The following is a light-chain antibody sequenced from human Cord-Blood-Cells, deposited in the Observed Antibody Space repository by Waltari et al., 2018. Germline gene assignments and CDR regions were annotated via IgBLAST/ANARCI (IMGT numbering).Light chain of an antibody. CDR2: DDS. J-gene: IGLJ3*02. CDR1: NIGSKS. CDR3: QVWDSRSDHWV. Sequence: SSVLPQPPSVSAAPGKTARITCGGNNIGSKSVHWDQQKPGQAPVLVVYDDSDRPSGIPGRFSGANSGNTSTVTISRVEAGDEADEGCQVWDSRSDHWVFGGRTKQTVL. V-gene: IGLV3-21*03.